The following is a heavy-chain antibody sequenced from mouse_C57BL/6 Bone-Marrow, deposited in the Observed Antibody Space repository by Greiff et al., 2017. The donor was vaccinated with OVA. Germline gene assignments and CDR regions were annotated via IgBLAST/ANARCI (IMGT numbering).Heavy chain of an antibody. V-gene: IGHV1-19*01. CDR1: GYTFTDYY. Sequence: EVMLVESGPVLVKPGASVKMSCKASGYTFTDYYMNWVKQSHGKSLEWIGVINPYNGGTSYNQKFKGKATLTVDKSSSTAYMELNSLTSEDSAVYYCARQLRRGFAYWGQGTLVTVSA. J-gene: IGHJ3*01. D-gene: IGHD3-2*02. CDR2: INPYNGGT. CDR3: ARQLRRGFAY.